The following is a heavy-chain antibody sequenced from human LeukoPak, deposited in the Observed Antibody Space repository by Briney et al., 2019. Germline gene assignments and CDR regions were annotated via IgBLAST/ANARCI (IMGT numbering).Heavy chain of an antibody. CDR3: ARPPRDDSSAYYSAFDI. CDR2: SYPGDSDT. Sequence: GESLKISCKGSGYSFTNYWIGWVRQLPGKGLEWMGISYPGDSDTRYSPSFQGQVTISADKSISTAYLQWSSLKASDTAMYYCARPPRDDSSAYYSAFDIWGQGTMVTVSS. D-gene: IGHD3-22*01. CDR1: GYSFTNYW. V-gene: IGHV5-51*01. J-gene: IGHJ3*02.